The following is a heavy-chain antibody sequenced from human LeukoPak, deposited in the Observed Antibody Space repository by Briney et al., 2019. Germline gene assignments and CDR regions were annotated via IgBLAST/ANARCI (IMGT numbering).Heavy chain of an antibody. V-gene: IGHV1-58*01. J-gene: IGHJ3*02. CDR1: GFTFTSSA. CDR2: IVVGSGDT. D-gene: IGHD3-10*01. CDR3: GADSMPRGVFSYAFDI. Sequence: TSVTVSCKASGFTFTSSAVQWVRQARGQGLEWIGWIVVGSGDTNSAQKFQERVTITRDMSTRTAYMELSSLRSEDTAVYYCGADSMPRGVFSYAFDIWGQGTMVTVSS.